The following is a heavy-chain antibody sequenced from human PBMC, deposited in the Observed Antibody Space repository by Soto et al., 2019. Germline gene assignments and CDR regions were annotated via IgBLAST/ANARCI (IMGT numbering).Heavy chain of an antibody. CDR1: GFTFSSYA. CDR3: AKDSLTIAAVGHYYYYYYMDV. D-gene: IGHD6-13*01. J-gene: IGHJ6*03. Sequence: EVQLLESGGGLVQPGGSLRLSCAASGFTFSSYAMSWVRQAPGKGLEWVSAISGSGGSTYYADSVKGRFTISRDNSKNTLYLQMNRLRAEDTAVYYCAKDSLTIAAVGHYYYYYYMDVWGKGTTVTVSS. V-gene: IGHV3-23*01. CDR2: ISGSGGST.